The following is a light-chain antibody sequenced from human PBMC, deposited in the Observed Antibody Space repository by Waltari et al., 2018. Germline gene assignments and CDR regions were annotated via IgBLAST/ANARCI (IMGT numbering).Light chain of an antibody. CDR2: DVT. V-gene: IGLV2-14*03. J-gene: IGLJ2*01. CDR1: SNDIGGYNS. CDR3: CSYTSTNALLV. Sequence: QSALTQPASVSGSPGQSITISCTGSSNDIGGYNSVSWYQQHPGKAPKLIIYDVTKRPSGVSNRFSGSKSGNTASLIMSGLRAEGEADYYCCSYTSTNALLVFGGGTKLTVL.